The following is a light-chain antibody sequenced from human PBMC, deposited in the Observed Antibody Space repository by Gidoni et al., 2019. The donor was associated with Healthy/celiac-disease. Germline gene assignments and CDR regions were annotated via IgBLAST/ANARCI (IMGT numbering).Light chain of an antibody. CDR3: AAWDDSSYV. Sequence: QSVLTQPPSASGTPGQRVTISCSGSSSNIGSNTVNWYQQLPGTAPKLLTYSNNQRPSGVPDRFSGSKSGTSASLAISGLQSEDEADYYCAAWDDSSYVFGTGTKVTVL. J-gene: IGLJ1*01. CDR2: SNN. V-gene: IGLV1-44*01. CDR1: SSNIGSNT.